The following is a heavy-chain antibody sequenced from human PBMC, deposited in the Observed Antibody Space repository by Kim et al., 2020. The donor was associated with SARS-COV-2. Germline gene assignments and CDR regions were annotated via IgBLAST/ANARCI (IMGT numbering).Heavy chain of an antibody. V-gene: IGHV1-46*01. J-gene: IGHJ4*02. CDR3: ARDSSGPAND. Sequence: RTSYARRFQDSVPMTRDTSTSTVYMELSSLRSEDTAVYYCARDSSGPANDWGQGTLVTVSS. D-gene: IGHD2-8*02. CDR2: RT.